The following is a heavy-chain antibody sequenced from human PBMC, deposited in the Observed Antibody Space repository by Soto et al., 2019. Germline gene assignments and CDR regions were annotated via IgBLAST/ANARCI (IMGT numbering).Heavy chain of an antibody. Sequence: PGGSLRLSCAASGFTFSSYWMHWVRQAPGKGLVWVSSINSSGSSTYYADSVKGRFTISRDNAKNTLYLQMNSLRAEDTAVYYCAKDRTAGTWSDYWGQGTLVTVSS. V-gene: IGHV3-74*01. CDR3: AKDRTAGTWSDY. CDR1: GFTFSSYW. J-gene: IGHJ4*02. D-gene: IGHD6-13*01. CDR2: INSSGSST.